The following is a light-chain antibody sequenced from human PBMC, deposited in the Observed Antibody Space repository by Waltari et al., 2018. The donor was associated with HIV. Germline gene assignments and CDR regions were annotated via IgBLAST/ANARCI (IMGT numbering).Light chain of an antibody. CDR3: QSYDSSLIGWV. J-gene: IGLJ3*02. V-gene: IGLV1-40*01. Sequence: QSVLTQPPSVSGAPGPRVTISCTGSSSNIGAGYDVHWYQQLPGTAPKLLIYGNSNRPSGVPDRFSGSKSGTSASLAITGLQAEDEADYYCQSYDSSLIGWVFGGGTKLTVL. CDR2: GNS. CDR1: SSNIGAGYD.